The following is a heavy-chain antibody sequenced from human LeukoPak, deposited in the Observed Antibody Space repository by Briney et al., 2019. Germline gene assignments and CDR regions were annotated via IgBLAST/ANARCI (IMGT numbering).Heavy chain of an antibody. J-gene: IGHJ4*02. Sequence: ASVKVSCTASGYTFPSYFMHWVRQAPGQGLEYMGWINTNTGNPTYVQGFTGRFVFSLDASVNTAYLQISSLKAEDTAVYYCARDGCSTTSCFNFDSWGQGTLVTVSS. CDR1: GYTFPSYF. D-gene: IGHD2-2*01. CDR3: ARDGCSTTSCFNFDS. V-gene: IGHV7-4-1*02. CDR2: INTNTGNP.